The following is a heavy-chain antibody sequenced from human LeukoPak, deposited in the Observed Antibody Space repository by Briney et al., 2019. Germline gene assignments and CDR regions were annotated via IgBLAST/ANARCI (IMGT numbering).Heavy chain of an antibody. J-gene: IGHJ5*02. D-gene: IGHD6-13*01. Sequence: SETLSLTCTVSGGSISSYYWSWIRQPPGKGLEWIGYIYYSGSTNYNPSLKSRVTISVDTSKNQFSLKLSSVTAADTAVYYCARESVRSSSWRSWFDPWGQGTLVTVSS. CDR3: ARESVRSSSWRSWFDP. CDR2: IYYSGST. V-gene: IGHV4-59*01. CDR1: GGSISSYY.